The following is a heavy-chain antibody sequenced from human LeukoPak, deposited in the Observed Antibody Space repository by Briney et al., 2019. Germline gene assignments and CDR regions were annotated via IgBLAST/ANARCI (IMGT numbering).Heavy chain of an antibody. CDR3: AREYRVVVTAIPLDYGMDV. Sequence: ASVKVSCTASGYTFTSYYMHWVRQAPGQGLEWMGIISPSGGSTSYAQKFQGRVTMTRDTSTSTVYMELSSLRSEDTAVYYCAREYRVVVTAIPLDYGMDVWGQGTTVTVSS. CDR1: GYTFTSYY. D-gene: IGHD2-21*02. J-gene: IGHJ6*02. CDR2: ISPSGGST. V-gene: IGHV1-46*01.